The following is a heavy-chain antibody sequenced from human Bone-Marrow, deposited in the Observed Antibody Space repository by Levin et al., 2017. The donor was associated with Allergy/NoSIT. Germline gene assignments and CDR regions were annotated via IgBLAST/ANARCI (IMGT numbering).Heavy chain of an antibody. Sequence: ASVKVSCKTSGYSFTNYQIHWVRQAPGQGLQWMGMIYTAGGSTNVAQRFLGRVIMSRDTSTSTVFLDLRRLTSEDTAVYYCGGVDFRHVDLTAHYTDDSWGQGTLVTVSS. V-gene: IGHV1-46*01. J-gene: IGHJ4*02. CDR2: IYTAGGST. D-gene: IGHD3-9*01. CDR3: GGVDFRHVDLTAHYTDDS. CDR1: GYSFTNYQ.